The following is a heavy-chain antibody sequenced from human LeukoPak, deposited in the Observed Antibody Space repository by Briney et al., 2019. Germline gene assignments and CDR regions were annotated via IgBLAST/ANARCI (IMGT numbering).Heavy chain of an antibody. J-gene: IGHJ4*02. Sequence: ASVKVSCKTSGYTFSSYEINWVRQAAGRGLEWVGWMNPKTGKTAYARNLQGRLTITRDTSISTAYMDLSALRSEDTAVYYCARIRPVTTGLKGYYFDYWGQGTLVTVSS. CDR1: GYTFSSYE. CDR3: ARIRPVTTGLKGYYFDY. V-gene: IGHV1-8*01. D-gene: IGHD1-1*01. CDR2: MNPKTGKT.